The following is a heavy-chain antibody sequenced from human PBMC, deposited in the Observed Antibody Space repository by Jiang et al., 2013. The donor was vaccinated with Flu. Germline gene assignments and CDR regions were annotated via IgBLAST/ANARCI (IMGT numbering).Heavy chain of an antibody. J-gene: IGHJ5*02. Sequence: GAEVKKPGESLKISCKTFGYTFANYWIAWVRQMPGKGLEWMGIIYPGDSDTRYSPSFQGQVTISVDKSINTAFLQWSSLKASDTAMYYCARQSATPSATIPWFDPWGQG. CDR2: IYPGDSDT. D-gene: IGHD1-1*01. V-gene: IGHV5-51*01. CDR3: ARQSATPSATIPWFDP. CDR1: GYTFANYW.